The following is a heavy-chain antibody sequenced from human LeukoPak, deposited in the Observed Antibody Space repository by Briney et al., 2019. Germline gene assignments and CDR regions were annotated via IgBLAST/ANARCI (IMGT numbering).Heavy chain of an antibody. Sequence: GGSLRLSCAASGFTFDDYGMSWVRQVPGKGLEWVSAISGSGGSTYYADSVKGRFTISRDNSKNTLYLQMNSLRAEDTAVYYCAKSEGGGALYYFDYWGQGTLVTVSS. CDR3: AKSEGGGALYYFDY. CDR1: GFTFDDYG. J-gene: IGHJ4*02. V-gene: IGHV3-23*01. D-gene: IGHD2-21*01. CDR2: ISGSGGST.